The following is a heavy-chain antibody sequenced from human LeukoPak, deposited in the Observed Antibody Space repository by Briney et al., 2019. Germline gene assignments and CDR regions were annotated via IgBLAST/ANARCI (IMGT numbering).Heavy chain of an antibody. Sequence: GASVKVSYKASGYTFTDYYMHWAQQAPGKGLEWMGRVDPEDGEIMYAERFQGRVTMTADTSTDTAYMELSSLTSEDTAVYYCATSSESYSVIDYWGQGTLVTVSS. CDR1: GYTFTDYY. CDR2: VDPEDGEI. CDR3: ATSSESYSVIDY. D-gene: IGHD1-26*01. V-gene: IGHV1-69-2*01. J-gene: IGHJ4*02.